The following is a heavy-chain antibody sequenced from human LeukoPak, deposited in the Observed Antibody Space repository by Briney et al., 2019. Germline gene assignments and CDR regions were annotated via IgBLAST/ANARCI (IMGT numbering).Heavy chain of an antibody. V-gene: IGHV1-8*03. Sequence: ASVKVSCKASGYTFTSYDINWVRQATGQGLEWMGWMNPNSGNTGYAQKFQGRVTITADKSTSTAYMELSSLRSEDTAVYYCARDLSISSLITPGAFDIWGQGTMVTVSS. J-gene: IGHJ3*02. CDR3: ARDLSISSLITPGAFDI. CDR2: MNPNSGNT. D-gene: IGHD4-23*01. CDR1: GYTFTSYD.